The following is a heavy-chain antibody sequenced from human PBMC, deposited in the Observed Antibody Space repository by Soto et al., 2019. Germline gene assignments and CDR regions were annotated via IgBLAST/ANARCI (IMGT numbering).Heavy chain of an antibody. CDR1: GGTFSSYA. CDR3: SRGQGAYTYGVPGPFDY. D-gene: IGHD5-18*01. J-gene: IGHJ4*02. CDR2: TIPIFGTA. Sequence: QVQLVQSGAEVKKPGSSVKVSCKASGGTFSSYAISWVRQAPGQGLEWMGGTIPIFGTANYAQKFQGRVTITRDTSASTAYMELSSLKSEDTAVYYCSRGQGAYTYGVPGPFDYWGQGALVTVSS. V-gene: IGHV1-69*06.